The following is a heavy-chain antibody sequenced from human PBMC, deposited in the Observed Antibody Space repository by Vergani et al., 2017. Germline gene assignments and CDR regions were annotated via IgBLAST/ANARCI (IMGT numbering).Heavy chain of an antibody. J-gene: IGHJ3*01. CDR1: GASINTDFYY. CDR2: IYVSGIT. V-gene: IGHV4-61*02. CDR3: ARDNKQLRPRAFDL. D-gene: IGHD4-23*01. Sequence: QVQLQESGPGLVKPSQTLSLTCTVSGASINTDFYYWHWIRQPAGKGLEWIGRIYVSGITDYNSSLQSRVSMSVDTSKNQFSLTLTSVTAADTDVYDCARDNKQLRPRAFDLWGQGKMVTVS.